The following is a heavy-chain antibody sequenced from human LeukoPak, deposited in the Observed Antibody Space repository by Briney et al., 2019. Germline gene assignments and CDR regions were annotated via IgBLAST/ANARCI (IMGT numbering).Heavy chain of an antibody. CDR1: GGSCDDYY. CDR2: IHPHGIF. CDR3: ARGRDRSKAGDL. V-gene: IGHV4-34*01. Sequence: SETLSLTCDVYGGSCDDYYCSWIRQPPGKGLEWIGEIHPHGIFYYNSSLMSRVTISIDPSKSRFSLRLTSVTAADTAFYFCARGRDRSKAGDLWGQGSLVTVSS. D-gene: IGHD5-24*01. J-gene: IGHJ5*02.